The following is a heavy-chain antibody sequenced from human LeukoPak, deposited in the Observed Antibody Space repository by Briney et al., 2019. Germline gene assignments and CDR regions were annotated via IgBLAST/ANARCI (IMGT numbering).Heavy chain of an antibody. V-gene: IGHV4-4*07. D-gene: IGHD6-19*01. CDR3: ARAQDCSSGCYRFFDY. CDR2: IYASGNT. J-gene: IGHJ4*02. CDR1: GGSVSSYS. Sequence: SETLSLGCTVSGGSVSSYSWSWIRQPAGKGLEWIGRIYASGNTNYSPSLKSRVTMSLDTSKNQFSLNLSSVTAADTAVYYCARAQDCSSGCYRFFDYWGQGTLVTVSS.